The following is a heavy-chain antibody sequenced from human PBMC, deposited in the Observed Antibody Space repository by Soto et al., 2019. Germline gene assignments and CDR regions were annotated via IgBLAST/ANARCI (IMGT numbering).Heavy chain of an antibody. D-gene: IGHD1-7*01. V-gene: IGHV3-74*01. CDR1: GFTFSSYW. Sequence: EVQLVESGGGLVQPGGSVRLSCAASGFTFSSYWMHWVRQAPGKGLMWVSRIHNDGSTTRYADSVKGRFTISRDNAKNTLYLQMSSLRVEDTAVYYCARVNWNSYWGQGTLVTVSS. CDR2: IHNDGSTT. CDR3: ARVNWNSY. J-gene: IGHJ4*01.